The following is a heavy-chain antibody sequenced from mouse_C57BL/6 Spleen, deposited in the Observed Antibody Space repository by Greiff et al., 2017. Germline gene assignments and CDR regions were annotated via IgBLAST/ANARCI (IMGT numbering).Heavy chain of an antibody. J-gene: IGHJ3*01. V-gene: IGHV1-74*01. CDR2: IHPSDSDT. D-gene: IGHD2-4*01. CDR1: GYTFTSYW. CDR3: AIGGLWDYELWFAY. Sequence: VQLQQPGAELVKPGASVKVSCKASGYTFTSYWMHWVKQRPGQGLEWIGRIHPSDSDTNYNQKFKGKATLTVDKSSSTAYMQRSSLTSEDSAVYYCAIGGLWDYELWFAYWGQGTLVTVSA.